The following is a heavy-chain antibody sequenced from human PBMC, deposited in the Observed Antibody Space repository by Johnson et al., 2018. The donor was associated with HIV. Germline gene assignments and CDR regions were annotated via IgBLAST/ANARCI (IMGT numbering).Heavy chain of an antibody. CDR1: GFTFSNAW. V-gene: IGHV3-30*03. J-gene: IGHJ3*02. CDR2: ISYDGSDE. Sequence: VQLVESGGGLVKSGGSLRLSCVASGFTFSNAWMSWVRQAPGKGLEWVAVISYDGSDECYADSVKGRFTISRDNSKNSLYLQMNSLRAEDTALYYCARDEGPYGDHDAFDIWGQGTMVTVSS. CDR3: ARDEGPYGDHDAFDI. D-gene: IGHD4-17*01.